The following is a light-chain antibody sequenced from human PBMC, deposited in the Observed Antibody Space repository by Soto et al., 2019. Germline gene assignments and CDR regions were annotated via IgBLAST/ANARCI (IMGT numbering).Light chain of an antibody. CDR3: QQYGSSYPWT. CDR2: AAS. Sequence: EIVLTQSPGTLSLSPGERATLSCRASQSVTSGHLAWYQQRPGQAPRLLVFAASGRPGGIPDRFSGSGSGTDFTLTIRRLEPEDFAVYYCQQYGSSYPWTFGQGTKVDIK. V-gene: IGKV3-20*01. CDR1: QSVTSGH. J-gene: IGKJ1*01.